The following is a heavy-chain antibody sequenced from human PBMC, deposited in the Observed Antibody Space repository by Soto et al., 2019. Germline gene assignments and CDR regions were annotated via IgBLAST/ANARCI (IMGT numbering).Heavy chain of an antibody. CDR1: GFTFSSYG. CDR2: ISYDGSNK. D-gene: IGHD3-10*01. J-gene: IGHJ6*02. V-gene: IGHV3-30*03. Sequence: GGSLRLSCAASGFTFSSYGMHWVRQAPGKGLEWVAVISYDGSNKYYAASVKGRFTISRDNSKNTLYLQMNSLRAEDTAVYYCAHVRWFGALTFPAYYYYGMDVWGQGTTVTVSS. CDR3: AHVRWFGALTFPAYYYYGMDV.